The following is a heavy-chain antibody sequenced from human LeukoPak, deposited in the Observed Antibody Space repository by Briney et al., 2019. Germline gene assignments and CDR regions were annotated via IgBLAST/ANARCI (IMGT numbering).Heavy chain of an antibody. CDR2: ISAYNGNT. V-gene: IGHV1-18*01. CDR1: GYTFTSYG. CDR3: ARDRYYYDSSGYRFDY. Sequence: GASVKVSCKASGYTFTSYGISWVRQAPGQGLEWMGWISAYNGNTNYAQKLQGRVTMTTDTSTSTAYMELRSLRSDDTAVYYCARDRYYYDSSGYRFDYWGQGTLVTVSS. D-gene: IGHD3-22*01. J-gene: IGHJ4*02.